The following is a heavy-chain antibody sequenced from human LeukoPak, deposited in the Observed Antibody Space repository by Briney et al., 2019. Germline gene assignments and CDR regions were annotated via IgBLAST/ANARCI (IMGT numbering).Heavy chain of an antibody. J-gene: IGHJ5*02. V-gene: IGHV4-39*01. Sequence: SETLSLTCTVSGGSISSSSYYWGWIRQPPGKGLEWIGSTYYSGSTYYNPSLKSRVTISVDTSKNQFSLKLSSVTAADTAVYYCARQITIFGVVKGFDPWGQGTLVTVSS. CDR2: TYYSGST. D-gene: IGHD3-3*01. CDR3: ARQITIFGVVKGFDP. CDR1: GGSISSSSYY.